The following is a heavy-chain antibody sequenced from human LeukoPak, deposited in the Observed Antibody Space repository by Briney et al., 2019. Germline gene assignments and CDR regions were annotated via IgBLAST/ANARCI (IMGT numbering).Heavy chain of an antibody. D-gene: IGHD4-11*01. V-gene: IGHV4-61*02. CDR1: GGSISSGSYF. Sequence: PSQTLSLTCTVSGGSISSGSYFWSWIRQPAGKGLEWIGRIYTSGSTNYNPSLKSRVTISVDTSKNQFSLKLSSVTAADTAVYYCARITDYSDYYYYSMDVWGKGTTVTVSS. J-gene: IGHJ6*03. CDR3: ARITDYSDYYYYSMDV. CDR2: IYTSGST.